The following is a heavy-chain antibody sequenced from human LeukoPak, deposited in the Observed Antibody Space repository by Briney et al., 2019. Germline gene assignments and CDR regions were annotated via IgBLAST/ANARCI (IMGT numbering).Heavy chain of an antibody. CDR1: GFTFSSYW. CDR2: IKQDESEK. D-gene: IGHD6-19*01. V-gene: IGHV3-7*01. CDR3: AREGVLAAGRRHLDY. J-gene: IGHJ4*02. Sequence: PGGSLRLSCAASGFTFSSYWMSWVRQAPGKGLEWVANIKQDESEKYYVDSVKGRFTISRDNAKNSLYLQMNSLRAEDTAVYYCAREGVLAAGRRHLDYWGQGTLVTVSS.